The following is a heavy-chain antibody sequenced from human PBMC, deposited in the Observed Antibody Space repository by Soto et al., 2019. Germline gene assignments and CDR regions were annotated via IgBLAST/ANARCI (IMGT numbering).Heavy chain of an antibody. CDR1: GFTFSSYA. D-gene: IGHD3-22*01. CDR3: ANHYYDSSGYFPPEDAFDI. CDR2: ISGSGGST. V-gene: IGHV3-23*01. J-gene: IGHJ3*02. Sequence: GGSLRLSCAASGFTFSSYAMSWVRQAPGKGLEWVSAISGSGGSTYYADSVKGRFTISRDNSKNTLYLQMNSLRAEDTAVYYCANHYYDSSGYFPPEDAFDIWGQGTMVTVS.